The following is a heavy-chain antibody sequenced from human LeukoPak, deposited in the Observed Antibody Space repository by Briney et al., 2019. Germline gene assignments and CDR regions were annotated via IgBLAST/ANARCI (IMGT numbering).Heavy chain of an antibody. D-gene: IGHD3-22*01. CDR2: INPNSGAT. CDR1: GYTFTGYY. CDR3: ARDQGYDSTRLGSY. Sequence: ASVKVSCKASGYTFTGYYMNWVRQAPGQGLEWMGWINPNSGATNYAQKFQGRVTMTRDTSISTAYMELSSLRSDDTAVYYCARDQGYDSTRLGSYWGQGTLVTVSS. J-gene: IGHJ4*02. V-gene: IGHV1-2*02.